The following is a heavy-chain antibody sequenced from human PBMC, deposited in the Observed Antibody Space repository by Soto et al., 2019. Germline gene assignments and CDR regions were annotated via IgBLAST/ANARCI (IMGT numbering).Heavy chain of an antibody. V-gene: IGHV3-23*01. Sequence: PGGSLRLSCATSGFTFSNYSMSWVRQAPGRRLEWVSGISGSAASTYYADSVKGRFTITRDNSKNMLYLQMNSLRVEDTAVYYCVRRAQYFDGTGFHAFDIWGQGTRVTVSS. CDR2: ISGSAAST. CDR3: VRRAQYFDGTGFHAFDI. CDR1: GFTFSNYS. J-gene: IGHJ3*02. D-gene: IGHD3-22*01.